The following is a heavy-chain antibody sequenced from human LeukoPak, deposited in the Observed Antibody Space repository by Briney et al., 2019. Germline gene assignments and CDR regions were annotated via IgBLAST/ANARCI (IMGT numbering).Heavy chain of an antibody. CDR1: GFTFSSYW. V-gene: IGHV3-7*01. D-gene: IGHD2-15*01. CDR3: ARDHPAAGGFFDY. J-gene: IGHJ4*02. CDR2: IKQGGSEN. Sequence: TAGSLSLSCAASGFTFSSYWMSWVRQAPGKGLEWVANIKQGGSENYNVDSEKGRLTISRDNAKNSLYLQMNSLRAEDTAVYYCARDHPAAGGFFDYWGQGTLVTVSA.